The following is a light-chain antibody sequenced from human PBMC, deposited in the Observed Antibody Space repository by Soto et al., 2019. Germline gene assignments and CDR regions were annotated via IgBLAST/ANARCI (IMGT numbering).Light chain of an antibody. CDR1: QAISSY. J-gene: IGKJ1*01. Sequence: AIRMTQSPSSLSASTGDRVTVTCRANQAISSYLAWYQQKPGQVPKLLIYGTSTLQSGVPSRFSGSGSGTEFTLTIDCLQSEDFATYYCQQYYDNPRTFGQGTKVEIK. CDR2: GTS. CDR3: QQYYDNPRT. V-gene: IGKV1-8*01.